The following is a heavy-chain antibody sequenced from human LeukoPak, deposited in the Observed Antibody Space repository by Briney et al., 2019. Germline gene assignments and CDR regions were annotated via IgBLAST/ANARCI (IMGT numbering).Heavy chain of an antibody. D-gene: IGHD6-6*01. V-gene: IGHV3-23*01. CDR1: GFTFSSYA. CDR2: ISGSGAGT. J-gene: IGHJ4*02. CDR3: AKHHRMAARLVYFDY. Sequence: GESLRLSCAASGFTFSSYAMSWVRQAPGKGLEWVSTISGSGAGTYYADSVKGRFTISRDNSKSTLYLQMNSLRVEDTAVYYCAKHHRMAARLVYFDYWGQGTLVTVSS.